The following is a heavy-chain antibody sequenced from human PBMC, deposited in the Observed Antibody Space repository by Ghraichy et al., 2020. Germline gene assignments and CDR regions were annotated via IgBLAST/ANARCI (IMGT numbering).Heavy chain of an antibody. J-gene: IGHJ4*02. Sequence: SETLSLTCTVSGGSISSYYWNWIRQPPGKGLEWIGYIYYSGSTNYNPSLKSRVTISVDTSKNQFSLKLSSVTAADTAVYYCARSGVDSYFDYWGQGTLVTVSS. CDR1: GGSISSYY. V-gene: IGHV4-59*01. D-gene: IGHD2-15*01. CDR3: ARSGVDSYFDY. CDR2: IYYSGST.